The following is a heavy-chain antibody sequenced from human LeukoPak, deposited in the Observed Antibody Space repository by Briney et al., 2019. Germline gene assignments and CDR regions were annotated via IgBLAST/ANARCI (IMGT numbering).Heavy chain of an antibody. V-gene: IGHV4-34*01. D-gene: IGHD2-2*01. Sequence: SETLSLTCAVYGGSFSGYYWSWIRQPPGKGLEWIGEINHSGSTNYNPSLKSRVTISVDTSKNQFSLKLSSVTAADTAVYYCAXXXXXXXXYCXSTSCRDAFDIWGQGTMVTVSS. J-gene: IGHJ3*02. CDR1: GGSFSGYY. CDR3: AXXXXXXXXYCXSTSCRDAFDI. CDR2: INHSGST.